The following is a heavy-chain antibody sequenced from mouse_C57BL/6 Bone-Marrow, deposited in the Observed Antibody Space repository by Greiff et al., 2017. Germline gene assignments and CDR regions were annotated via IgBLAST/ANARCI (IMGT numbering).Heavy chain of an antibody. Sequence: QVQLKQSGPGLVQPSQSLSITCTVPGFSLTSYGVHWVRQSLGKGLEWMGVIWSGGSTDYNAAFISRLSISKDNSKSQVFFKMNSLQADDTAVDYCARNSGYDPYWDLDVWGTETPITVSS. V-gene: IGHV2-2*01. J-gene: IGHJ1*03. D-gene: IGHD2-2*01. CDR3: ARNSGYDPYWDLDV. CDR1: GFSLTSYG. CDR2: IWSGGST.